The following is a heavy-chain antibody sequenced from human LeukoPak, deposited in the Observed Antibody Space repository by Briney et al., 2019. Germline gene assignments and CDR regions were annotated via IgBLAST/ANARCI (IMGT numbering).Heavy chain of an antibody. CDR1: GFTFSSYA. D-gene: IGHD5-12*01. Sequence: GGSLRLSCAASGFTFSSYAMHWGRQAPGKGLEWVAVISYDGSNKYYADSVKGRFTISRDNSKNTLYLQMNSLRAEDTAVYYCARERRYSGYDFDYWGQGTLVTVSS. J-gene: IGHJ4*02. CDR3: ARERRYSGYDFDY. V-gene: IGHV3-30-3*01. CDR2: ISYDGSNK.